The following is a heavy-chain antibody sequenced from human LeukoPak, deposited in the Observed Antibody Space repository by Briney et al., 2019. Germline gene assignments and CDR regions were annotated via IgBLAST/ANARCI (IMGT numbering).Heavy chain of an antibody. J-gene: IGHJ3*02. Sequence: GGSLRLSCAASGFTFSSYTMNWVRQAPGKGLEWVSCISSSSTNIYYADSVKGRFTISRDNAMNSLYLQMNSLRAEDTAVYYCARKLYSDNSHDAFDIWGQGTMVIVSS. CDR1: GFTFSSYT. CDR2: ISSSSTNI. V-gene: IGHV3-21*01. CDR3: ARKLYSDNSHDAFDI. D-gene: IGHD1-26*01.